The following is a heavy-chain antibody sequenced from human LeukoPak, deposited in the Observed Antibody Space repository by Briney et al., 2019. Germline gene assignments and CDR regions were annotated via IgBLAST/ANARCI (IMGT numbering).Heavy chain of an antibody. J-gene: IGHJ2*01. D-gene: IGHD6-19*01. CDR3: AKGGYSTGWFSPWYFDL. CDR1: GYTFTSYA. V-gene: IGHV1-8*03. Sequence: GASVKVSCKASGYTFTSYAMNWVRQAPGQGLEWMGWMNPNSGNTGYAQKFQGRVTITRNTSISTAYMELSSLTSEDTAVYYCAKGGYSTGWFSPWYFDLWGRGTLVTVSS. CDR2: MNPNSGNT.